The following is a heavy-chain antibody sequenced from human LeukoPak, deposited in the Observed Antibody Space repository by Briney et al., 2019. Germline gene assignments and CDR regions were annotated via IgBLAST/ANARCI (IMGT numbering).Heavy chain of an antibody. CDR1: GFTVSSNY. Sequence: GGSLRLSCAASGFTVSSNYMSWVRQAPGKGLEWVSVIYSGGSTYYADSVKGRFTISRDNSKNTLYLQMNSLRAEDTAVYYCARDGPRDCYYGMDVWGQGTTVTVSS. J-gene: IGHJ6*02. V-gene: IGHV3-66*01. CDR3: ARDGPRDCYYGMDV. CDR2: IYSGGST.